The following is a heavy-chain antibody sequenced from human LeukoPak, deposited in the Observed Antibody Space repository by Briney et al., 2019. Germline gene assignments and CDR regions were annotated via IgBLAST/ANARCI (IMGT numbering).Heavy chain of an antibody. J-gene: IGHJ4*02. D-gene: IGHD3-10*01. V-gene: IGHV3-23*01. CDR2: ISDSGGST. Sequence: GGSLRLSCAASGFTFSLYGMSWVRQAPGKGLEWVSAISDSGGSTLYADSVKGRFTVSRDNFKNTQYLQMNSLRAEDTAVYYCAKFDGSGSFPLWGQGTLVTVSS. CDR1: GFTFSLYG. CDR3: AKFDGSGSFPL.